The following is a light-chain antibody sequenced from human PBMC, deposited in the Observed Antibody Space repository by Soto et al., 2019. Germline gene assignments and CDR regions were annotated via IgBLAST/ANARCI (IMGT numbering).Light chain of an antibody. J-gene: IGLJ2*01. CDR2: EDS. CDR1: SSDVGNYNL. CDR3: FSYARSSTFI. Sequence: QSAPTQPASVSGSPGQSITISCTGTSSDVGNYNLVSWYQQYPGKAPKLMIYEDSERPSGVSNRFSGSKSGNTASLTISGLQAEDEADYYCFSYARSSTFIFGGGTKLTVL. V-gene: IGLV2-23*02.